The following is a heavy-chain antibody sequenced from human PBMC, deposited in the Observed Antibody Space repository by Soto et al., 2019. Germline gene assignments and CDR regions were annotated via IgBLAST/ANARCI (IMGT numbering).Heavy chain of an antibody. D-gene: IGHD6-13*01. J-gene: IGHJ4*02. CDR3: AKSQEIGTHFFDS. Sequence: LRLSCEASGFTFSGFDMHWVRQPTGKGLEWVSSIGTAGDTYYAVSVKGRFTISRDNAKNSLSLQMNSLRAGDMAVYFCAKSQEIGTHFFDSWGQGTQVTVS. CDR1: GFTFSGFD. V-gene: IGHV3-13*01. CDR2: IGTAGDT.